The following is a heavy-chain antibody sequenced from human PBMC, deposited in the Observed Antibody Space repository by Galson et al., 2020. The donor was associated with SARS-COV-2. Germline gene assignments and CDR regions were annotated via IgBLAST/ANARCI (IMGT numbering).Heavy chain of an antibody. Sequence: SETLSLTCTVSGGSISSYYWSWITPPPGKGLEWIGYIYYSGSTNYNPSLKSRVTISVDTYKNQFSLKLSSVTAADTAVYYCARVCGVVRGVNWFDPWGQGTLVTVSS. CDR2: IYYSGST. V-gene: IGHV4-59*01. CDR3: ARVCGVVRGVNWFDP. CDR1: GGSISSYY. D-gene: IGHD3-10*01. J-gene: IGHJ5*02.